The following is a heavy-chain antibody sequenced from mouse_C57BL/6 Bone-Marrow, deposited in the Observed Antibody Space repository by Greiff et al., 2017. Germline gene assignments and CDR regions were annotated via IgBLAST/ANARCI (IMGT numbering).Heavy chain of an antibody. CDR2: IWSGGST. J-gene: IGHJ3*01. D-gene: IGHD4-1*01. Sequence: QVHVKQSGPGLVQPSQSLSITCTVSGFSLTSYGVHWVRQSPGKGLEWLGVIWSGGSTDYNAAFISRLSISKDNSKSQVFFKMNSLQADDTAIYYCATTGTWAYWGQGTLVTVSA. CDR1: GFSLTSYG. V-gene: IGHV2-2*01. CDR3: ATTGTWAY.